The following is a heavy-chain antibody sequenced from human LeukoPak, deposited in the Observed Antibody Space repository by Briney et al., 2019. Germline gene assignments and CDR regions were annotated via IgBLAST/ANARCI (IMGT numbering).Heavy chain of an antibody. J-gene: IGHJ4*02. CDR1: GLTFSSYW. Sequence: GGSLRLSCVASGLTFSSYWMSWVRQAPGKGLEWVANINQDGSKQYYVDSVKGRFTISRDNAKDSLYLQMNSLRAEDTALYYCARHRGSYYFDYWGQGTLVTVSS. V-gene: IGHV3-7*01. D-gene: IGHD1-26*01. CDR3: ARHRGSYYFDY. CDR2: INQDGSKQ.